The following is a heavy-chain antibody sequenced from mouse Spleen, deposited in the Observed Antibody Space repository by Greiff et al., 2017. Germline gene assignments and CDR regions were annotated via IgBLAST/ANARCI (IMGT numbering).Heavy chain of an antibody. D-gene: IGHD1-1*01. V-gene: IGHV1S34*01. CDR3: ARYPLYYYGSYWYFDV. J-gene: IGHJ1*01. CDR2: ISCYNGAT. Sequence: LVKTGASVKISCKASGYSFTGYYMHWVKQSHGKSLEWIGYISCYNGATSYNQKFKGKATFTVDTSSSTAYMQFNSLTSEDSAVYYCARYPLYYYGSYWYFDVWGAGTTVTVSS. CDR1: GYSFTGYY.